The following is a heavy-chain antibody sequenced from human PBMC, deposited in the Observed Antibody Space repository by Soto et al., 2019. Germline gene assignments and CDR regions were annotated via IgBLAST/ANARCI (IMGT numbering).Heavy chain of an antibody. CDR1: GDSMSSGGYS. V-gene: IGHV4-30-2*01. Sequence: QLQLQESGSGLVKPSQTLSLTCTVSGDSMSSGGYSWSWIRQPPGKGLEWIGYIYHTGSTYYNPSLKSRVTLSLDRSKNQFPLKLSPVTAADTAVYYWGRVSLGGGGYYYGMDVWGQGTTVTVSS. CDR2: IYHTGST. J-gene: IGHJ6*02. D-gene: IGHD2-8*01. CDR3: GRVSLGGGGYYYGMDV.